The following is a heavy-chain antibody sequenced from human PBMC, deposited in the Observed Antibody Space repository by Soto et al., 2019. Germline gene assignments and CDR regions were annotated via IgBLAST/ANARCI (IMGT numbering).Heavy chain of an antibody. D-gene: IGHD3-22*01. V-gene: IGHV1-69*13. CDR3: ARSYYYDSSAPFDY. CDR1: GGTFSSYA. J-gene: IGHJ4*02. Sequence: GASVKVSCKASGGTFSSYAISWVRQAPGQGLEWMGGIIPIFGTANYAQKFQGRVTITADESTSTANMELSSLRSEDTAVYYCARSYYYDSSAPFDYWGQGTLVTVSS. CDR2: IIPIFGTA.